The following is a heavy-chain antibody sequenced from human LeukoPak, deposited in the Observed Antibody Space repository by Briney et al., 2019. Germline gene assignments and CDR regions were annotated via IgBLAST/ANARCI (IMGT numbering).Heavy chain of an antibody. CDR1: GVSIFSYY. CDR3: ATGRSIRYFDY. CDR2: IHYSGTT. Sequence: KPSETLSLTCTVSGVSIFSYYWNWIRQPPGQGLEWIGYIHYSGTTNYNPSLKSRVSISIDTSKSQFSLKLTSATAADTAIYYCATGRSIRYFDYWGQGTLLSVSS. V-gene: IGHV4-59*08. D-gene: IGHD3-9*01. J-gene: IGHJ4*02.